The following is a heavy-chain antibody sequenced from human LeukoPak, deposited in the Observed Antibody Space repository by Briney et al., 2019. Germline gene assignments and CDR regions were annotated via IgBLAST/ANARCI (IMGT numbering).Heavy chain of an antibody. J-gene: IGHJ5*02. D-gene: IGHD2-15*01. CDR2: ISSSSNYI. CDR3: ASRGYCSGGSCYGWFDP. CDR1: GFTFSSYS. Sequence: GGSLRLSCAASGFTFSSYSMNWVRQAPGKGLEWVSSISSSSNYIYYADSVKGRFPISRDNTKNSLYLQMNSLRAEDTAVYYCASRGYCSGGSCYGWFDPWGQGTLVTVSS. V-gene: IGHV3-21*01.